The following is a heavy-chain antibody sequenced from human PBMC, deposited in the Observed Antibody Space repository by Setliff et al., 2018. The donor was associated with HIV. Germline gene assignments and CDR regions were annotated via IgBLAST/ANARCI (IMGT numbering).Heavy chain of an antibody. Sequence: PGGSLRLSCAASGFTFSTYGMQWVRQAPGKGLEWVAFIRYDGSNEYYGDSVKGRFTISRDNSKNTLYLQMNSLRAEDTAVYYCAKDPDSSGWYPRLLDYWGQGILVTVSS. V-gene: IGHV3-30*02. CDR3: AKDPDSSGWYPRLLDY. J-gene: IGHJ4*02. CDR2: IRYDGSNE. D-gene: IGHD6-19*01. CDR1: GFTFSTYG.